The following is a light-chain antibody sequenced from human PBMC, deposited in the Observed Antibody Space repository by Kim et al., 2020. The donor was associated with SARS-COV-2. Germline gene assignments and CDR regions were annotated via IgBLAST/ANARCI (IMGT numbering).Light chain of an antibody. V-gene: IGKV3-15*01. CDR2: GTS. J-gene: IGKJ4*01. CDR1: QNINSN. Sequence: VSPGDRATLSCRASQNINSNLAWYQQKPGQAPRLLIYGTSTRATGIPARFSGSGSGTEFTLTFSSLQSEDFAVYYCQQYSSWPLTFGGGTKVDIK. CDR3: QQYSSWPLT.